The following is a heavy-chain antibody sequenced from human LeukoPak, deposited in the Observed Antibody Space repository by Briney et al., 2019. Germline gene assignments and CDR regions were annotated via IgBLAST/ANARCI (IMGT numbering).Heavy chain of an antibody. CDR3: ARHGLMVYASYYFDY. V-gene: IGHV4-4*09. D-gene: IGHD2-8*01. CDR2: IYTSGST. J-gene: IGHJ4*02. Sequence: PSETLSLTCTVSGGSISSYYWSWIRQPPGKGLEWIGYIYTSGSTNYNPSLKSRVTISVDTSKNQFSLKLGSVTAADTAVYYCARHGLMVYASYYFDYWGQGTLVTVSS. CDR1: GGSISSYY.